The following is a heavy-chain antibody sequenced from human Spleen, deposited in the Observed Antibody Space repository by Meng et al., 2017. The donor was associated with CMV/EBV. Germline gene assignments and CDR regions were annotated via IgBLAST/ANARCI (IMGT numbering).Heavy chain of an antibody. CDR3: ARASDWLLRGDFDY. J-gene: IGHJ4*02. V-gene: IGHV1-8*01. Sequence: VQLVQSGPEVKKLGATVKVSCKASGYTFTSFDINWVRQASGQGPEWMGWVNPRSGNTVYAQEFQGRVTLTRNNSISTAYMRLSSLRSEDTAVYYCARASDWLLRGDFDYWGQGTLVTVSS. CDR1: GYTFTSFD. CDR2: VNPRSGNT. D-gene: IGHD3-9*01.